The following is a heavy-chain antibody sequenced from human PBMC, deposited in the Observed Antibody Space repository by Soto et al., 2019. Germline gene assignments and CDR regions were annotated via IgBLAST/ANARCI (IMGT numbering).Heavy chain of an antibody. D-gene: IGHD1-26*01. CDR2: IKSRADGGTK. CDR1: GFTFSHAW. J-gene: IGHJ5*02. CDR3: TVVKRWDQYSTSGYWFDP. Sequence: EMHLVDSGGGLVKPGVSLRLSCAASGFTFSHAWMSWVRQAPVKGLEWVGRIKSRADGGTKDYGAPARRRFTISRDDSENMLYLHMNRLKTEDTAVYYCTVVKRWDQYSTSGYWFDPWGPGTLVTVSS. V-gene: IGHV3-15*01.